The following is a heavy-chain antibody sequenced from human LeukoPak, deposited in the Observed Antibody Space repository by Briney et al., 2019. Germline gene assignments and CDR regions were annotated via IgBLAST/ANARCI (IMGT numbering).Heavy chain of an antibody. V-gene: IGHV4-59*08. J-gene: IGHJ4*02. CDR3: ARRRGWKQQLVYFDY. Sequence: PSETLSLTCTVSGGSISNYYWSRIRQPPGKGLEWIGYLFHSGTPRYNPSLKSRVTISADTSKNQFFLTLNSTTAADTAVYYCARRRGWKQQLVYFDYWGQGALATVSS. D-gene: IGHD6-13*01. CDR1: GGSISNYY. CDR2: LFHSGTP.